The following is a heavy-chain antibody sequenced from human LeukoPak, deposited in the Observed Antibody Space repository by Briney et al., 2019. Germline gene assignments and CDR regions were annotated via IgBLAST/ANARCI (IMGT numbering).Heavy chain of an antibody. CDR1: GFTFSSYA. J-gene: IGHJ5*02. CDR3: ARVARGGWDNWLDP. V-gene: IGHV3-66*01. D-gene: IGHD6-19*01. CDR2: INADGTI. Sequence: PGGSLRLSCAASGFTFSSYAMSWVRQAPGKGLDWVSVINADGTILFTDSVKGRFSISRDNSKNTLFLQMHSLRVEDTAVYYCARVARGGWDNWLDPWGQGTLVTVSS.